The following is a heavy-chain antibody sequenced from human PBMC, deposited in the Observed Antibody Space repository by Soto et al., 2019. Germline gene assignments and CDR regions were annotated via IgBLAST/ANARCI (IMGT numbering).Heavy chain of an antibody. V-gene: IGHV3-21*01. CDR1: GFTFSSYS. CDR2: ISSSSSYI. D-gene: IGHD3-10*01. Sequence: EVQLVESGGGLVKPGGSLRLSCAASGFTFSSYSMNWVRQAPGKGLEWVSSISSSSSYIYYADSVKGRFTISRDNAKNSLYRQMNSLRAEDTAVYYCARAQVRGVIITEGMDVWGQGTTVTVSS. J-gene: IGHJ6*02. CDR3: ARAQVRGVIITEGMDV.